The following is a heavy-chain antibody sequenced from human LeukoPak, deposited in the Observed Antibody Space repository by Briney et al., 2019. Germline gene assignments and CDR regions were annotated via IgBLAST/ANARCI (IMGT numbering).Heavy chain of an antibody. CDR1: GFTFDDYA. V-gene: IGHV3-43*01. D-gene: IGHD3-3*01. Sequence: GGSLRLSCAASGFTFDDYAMHWVRQVPGKGLEWVSLITWDGGNTYYADSVKGRFTISRDNSKNSLYLEMNSLRTEDTALYYCAKDKGYDFRSSLDYWGQGTLVTVSS. CDR3: AKDKGYDFRSSLDY. CDR2: ITWDGGNT. J-gene: IGHJ4*02.